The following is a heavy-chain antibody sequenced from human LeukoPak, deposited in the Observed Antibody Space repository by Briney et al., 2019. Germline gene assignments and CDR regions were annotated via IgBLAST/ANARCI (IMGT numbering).Heavy chain of an antibody. V-gene: IGHV3-7*01. CDR1: GFTFSNYW. D-gene: IGHD5-12*01. J-gene: IGHJ4*02. CDR3: ARDPHIVATWEMYY. CDR2: IKTDGSEK. Sequence: SGGSLRLSCEGSGFTFSNYWMGWVRQAPGKGLQWVANIKTDGSEKYSKNSLYLQMNSLRAEDTAVYYCARDPHIVATWEMYYWGQGTLVTVSS.